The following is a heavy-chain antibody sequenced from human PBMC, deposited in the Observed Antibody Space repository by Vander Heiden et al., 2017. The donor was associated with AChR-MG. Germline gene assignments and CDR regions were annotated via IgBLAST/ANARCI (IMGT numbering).Heavy chain of an antibody. V-gene: IGHV3-30*18. CDR3: AKALSSSWYQVYYYYGMDV. CDR1: RFPVSRYA. D-gene: IGHD6-13*01. J-gene: IGHJ6*02. CDR2: ISYDGSNK. Sequence: QVQLVESGGGVLQPGRSLSLSCAAHRFPVSRYALHRLRQTPGKGLEWVAVISYDGSNKNYADSVKGRFTISRDNFKNTLYLQMNSLRAEDTAVYYCAKALSSSWYQVYYYYGMDVWGQGTTVTVSS.